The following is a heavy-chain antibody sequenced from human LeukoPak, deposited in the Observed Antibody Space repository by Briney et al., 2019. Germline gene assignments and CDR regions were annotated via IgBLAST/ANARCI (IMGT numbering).Heavy chain of an antibody. CDR2: FDPEDGEI. CDR3: ATEGSVVVPAATPYYYYYMDV. V-gene: IGHV1-24*01. D-gene: IGHD2-2*01. J-gene: IGHJ6*03. Sequence: ASVKVSCKVSGYTLTELSMHWVRQAPGKGLEWMGGFDPEDGEIIYAQKFQGRVTMTEDTSTDTAYMELSSLRSEDTAVYYCATEGSVVVPAATPYYYYYMDVWGKGTTVTVSS. CDR1: GYTLTELS.